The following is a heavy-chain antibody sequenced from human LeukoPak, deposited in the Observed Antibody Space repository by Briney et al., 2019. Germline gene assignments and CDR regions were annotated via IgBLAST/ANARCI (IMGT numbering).Heavy chain of an antibody. CDR3: AKGGGSSWIDS. Sequence: GGSLRLSCAASGFTFSSYAMSWVRQAPGKGLEWVSDIRGSGGSTDYADSVKGRFTISRDNSKNTLYLQMNSLRVEDTAVYYCAKGGGSSWIDSWGQGTLVTVSS. CDR2: IRGSGGST. CDR1: GFTFSSYA. V-gene: IGHV3-23*01. D-gene: IGHD2-15*01. J-gene: IGHJ4*02.